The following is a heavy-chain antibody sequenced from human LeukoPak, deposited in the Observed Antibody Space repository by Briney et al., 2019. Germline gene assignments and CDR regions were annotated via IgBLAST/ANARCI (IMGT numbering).Heavy chain of an antibody. D-gene: IGHD3-10*01. J-gene: IGHJ4*02. CDR2: IRQDASDY. CDR3: ARDYYASGSYDY. V-gene: IGHV3-7*04. CDR1: GFTFTRYW. Sequence: VGSLRLSCAASGFTFTRYWMSWVRQAPGKGLEWLANIRQDASDYYYVDSVKGRFTISRDNAKNSLYLQMNSLRAEDTAVYYCARDYYASGSYDYWGQGTLVTVSS.